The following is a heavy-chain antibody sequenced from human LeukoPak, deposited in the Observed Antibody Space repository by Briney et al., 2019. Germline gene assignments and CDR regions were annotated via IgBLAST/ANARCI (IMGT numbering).Heavy chain of an antibody. CDR3: AREWGIQEPFDY. D-gene: IGHD3-16*01. CDR1: GLTSSNYW. CDR2: INTDGSTR. Sequence: GGSLRLSCGVSGLTSSNYWMHWVRQAPGKGLVWVSGINTDGSTRSCADSVKGRFTISRDNAKNTLYLQMNSLRAEDTAVYYCAREWGIQEPFDYWGQGTLVTVSS. J-gene: IGHJ4*02. V-gene: IGHV3-74*01.